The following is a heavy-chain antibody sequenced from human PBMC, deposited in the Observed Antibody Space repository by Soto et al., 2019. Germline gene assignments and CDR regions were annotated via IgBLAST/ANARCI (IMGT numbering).Heavy chain of an antibody. V-gene: IGHV1-18*01. CDR2: ISAFNGNT. D-gene: IGHD5-18*01. J-gene: IGHJ4*02. CDR3: AREDVDTGL. Sequence: QVQLVQSGAEVKKPGASVKVSCKASGYTFKTYGISWVRQAPGQGLEWLGWISAFNGNTNYAQKFQGRVTMTADTSTSTAYIELRSLRSDDTAVYYCAREDVDTGLWGQGTLVTVSS. CDR1: GYTFKTYG.